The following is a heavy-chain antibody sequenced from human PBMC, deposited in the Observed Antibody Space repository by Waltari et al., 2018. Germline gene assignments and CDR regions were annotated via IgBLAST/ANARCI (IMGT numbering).Heavy chain of an antibody. CDR1: GYTFTSYD. D-gene: IGHD3-3*01. Sequence: QVQLVQSGAEVKKPGASVKVSCKASGYTFTSYDINWVRQATGQGLEWMGWMNPNSGNTGYAQKFQGRVTITTDESTSTAYMELSSLRSEDTAVYYCARGSITIFGVVTTFDYWGQGTLVTVSS. V-gene: IGHV1-8*03. CDR3: ARGSITIFGVVTTFDY. J-gene: IGHJ4*02. CDR2: MNPNSGNT.